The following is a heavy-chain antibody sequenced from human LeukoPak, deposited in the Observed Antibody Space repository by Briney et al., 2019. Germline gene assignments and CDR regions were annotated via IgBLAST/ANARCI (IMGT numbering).Heavy chain of an antibody. CDR2: INQGEGEK. V-gene: IGHV3-7*03. J-gene: IGHJ4*02. CDR1: GFTFSSHW. Sequence: PGGSLRLSCVDSGFTFSSHWMSWVRQAPGKGLEWVANINQGEGEKYYVDSVKGRFTISRDNAKKSLFLQMNSLRAEDTAVYYCARGRFIARTTAYYFDYWGQGTLVTVSS. CDR3: ARGRFIARTTAYYFDY. D-gene: IGHD1-7*01.